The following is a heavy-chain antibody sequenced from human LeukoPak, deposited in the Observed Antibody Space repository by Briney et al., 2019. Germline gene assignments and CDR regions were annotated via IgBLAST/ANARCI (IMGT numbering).Heavy chain of an antibody. CDR3: ARGSSWYRNWFDP. CDR1: GGTFSSYA. CDR2: IIPIFGTA. D-gene: IGHD6-13*01. V-gene: IGHV1-69*13. J-gene: IGHJ5*02. Sequence: RASVKVSCKASGGTFSSYAISWVRQAPGQGLEWMGGIIPIFGTANYAQKFQGRVTITADESTSTAYMELSSLRSEDTAVYYCARGSSWYRNWFDPWGQGTLVTVSS.